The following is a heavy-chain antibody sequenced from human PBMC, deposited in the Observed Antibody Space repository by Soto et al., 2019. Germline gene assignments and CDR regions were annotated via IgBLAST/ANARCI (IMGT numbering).Heavy chain of an antibody. Sequence: SETLSLTCAVYGGSFSGYYWSWIRQPPGKGLEWIGEINHSGSTNYNPSLKSRVTISVDTSKNQYSLKLSSVTAADTAVYYCATLRKRAAAGVDYWGQGTLVTVSS. CDR1: GGSFSGYY. J-gene: IGHJ4*02. V-gene: IGHV4-34*01. D-gene: IGHD6-13*01. CDR3: ATLRKRAAAGVDY. CDR2: INHSGST.